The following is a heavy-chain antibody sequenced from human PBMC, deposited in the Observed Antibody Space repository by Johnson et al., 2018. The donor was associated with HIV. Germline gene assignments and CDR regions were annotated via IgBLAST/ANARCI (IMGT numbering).Heavy chain of an antibody. CDR2: ISSSGRTT. Sequence: QMQLVESGGGLVKAGGSLRLSCAASGFTFSDHYMTWIRQAPGKGLECISSISSSGRTTYYADSVKGRFTISRDNSKNSLYLQMDSLRPENTAVYYCARSRHGGIQPSDAFDLWGQGTKVTISS. CDR3: ARSRHGGIQPSDAFDL. D-gene: IGHD3-16*01. V-gene: IGHV3-11*04. CDR1: GFTFSDHY. J-gene: IGHJ3*01.